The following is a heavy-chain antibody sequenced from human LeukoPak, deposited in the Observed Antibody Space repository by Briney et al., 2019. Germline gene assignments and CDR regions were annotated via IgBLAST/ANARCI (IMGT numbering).Heavy chain of an antibody. D-gene: IGHD1-26*01. J-gene: IGHJ4*02. CDR2: INPSGGST. V-gene: IGHV1-46*01. CDR1: GYTFTSYH. CDR3: ARSVVGATGGGDYFDY. Sequence: ASVKVSCKASGYTFTSYHMHWVRQAPGQGLEWMGKINPSGGSTSYAQKFQGRVTMTRNTSTSTVYMELSSLRSEDTAVYYCARSVVGATGGGDYFDYWGQGTLVTVSS.